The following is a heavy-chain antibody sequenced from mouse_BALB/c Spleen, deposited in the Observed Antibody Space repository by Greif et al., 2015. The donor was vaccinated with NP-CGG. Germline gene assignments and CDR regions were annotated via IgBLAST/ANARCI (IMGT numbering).Heavy chain of an antibody. D-gene: IGHD1-2*01. V-gene: IGHV5-12-1*01. CDR2: ISSGGGST. Sequence: EVKVVESGGGLVKPGGSLKLSCAASGFAFSSYDMSWVRQTPEKRLEWVAYISSGGGSTYYPDTVKGRFTISRDNAKNTLYLQMSSLKSEYTAMYYCARHAIHYYGAYAMDYWGQGTSVTVSS. J-gene: IGHJ4*01. CDR3: ARHAIHYYGAYAMDY. CDR1: GFAFSSYD.